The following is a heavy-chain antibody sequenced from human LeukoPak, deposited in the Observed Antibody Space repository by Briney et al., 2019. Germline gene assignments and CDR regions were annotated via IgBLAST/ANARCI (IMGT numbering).Heavy chain of an antibody. CDR3: ARTNEYSSSFDY. CDR1: GGSISSGDYY. Sequence: PSETLSLTCTVSGGSISSGDYYWSWIRQPPGKGLEWIGYIYYSGSTNYNPSLKSRVTISVDTSKNQFSLKLSSVTAADTAVYYCARTNEYSSSFDYWGQGTLVTVSS. V-gene: IGHV4-61*08. CDR2: IYYSGST. D-gene: IGHD6-6*01. J-gene: IGHJ4*02.